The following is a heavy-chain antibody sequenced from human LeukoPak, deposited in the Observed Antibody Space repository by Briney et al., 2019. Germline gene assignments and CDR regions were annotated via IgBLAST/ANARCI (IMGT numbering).Heavy chain of an antibody. CDR2: IKQDGSEK. Sequence: GGSLRLSCAASGFTFSSYWVSWVRQAPGKGLEWVANIKQDGSEKYYVDSVKGRFTISRDNAKNSLYLQMNSLRAEDTAVYYCARALDSSGYYYYYYMDVWGKGTTVTVSS. CDR3: ARALDSSGYYYYYYMDV. CDR1: GFTFSSYW. V-gene: IGHV3-7*01. D-gene: IGHD3-22*01. J-gene: IGHJ6*03.